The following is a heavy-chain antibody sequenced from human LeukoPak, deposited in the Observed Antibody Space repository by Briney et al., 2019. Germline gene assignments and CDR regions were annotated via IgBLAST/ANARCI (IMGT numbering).Heavy chain of an antibody. J-gene: IGHJ4*02. CDR3: ARDPSSGSYYS. CDR2: ISSSSSTT. Sequence: GGSLRLSCAASGFTFSSYSMNWVRQAPGKGLEWVSYISSSSSTTYYADSVKGRFTISRDNAKNSLYLQMNSLRAEDTAVYYCARDPSSGSYYSWGQGTLVTVSS. D-gene: IGHD1-26*01. CDR1: GFTFSSYS. V-gene: IGHV3-48*04.